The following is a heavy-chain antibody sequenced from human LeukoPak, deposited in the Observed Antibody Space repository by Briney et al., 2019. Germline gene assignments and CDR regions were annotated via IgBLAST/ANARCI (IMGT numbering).Heavy chain of an antibody. CDR2: ISSSSSYI. D-gene: IGHD6-19*01. J-gene: IGHJ1*01. V-gene: IGHV3-21*01. CDR3: ARYSGAEYFQH. Sequence: GGSLRLSCAASGFTFSSYSMNWVRQAPGKGLEWVSSISSSSSYIYYADSVKGRFTISRDNAKNSLYLQMNSLSAEDTAVYYCARYSGAEYFQHWGQGTLVTVSS. CDR1: GFTFSSYS.